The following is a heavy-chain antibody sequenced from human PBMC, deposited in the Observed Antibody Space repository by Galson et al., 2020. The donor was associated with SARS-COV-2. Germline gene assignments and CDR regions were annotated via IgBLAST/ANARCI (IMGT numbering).Heavy chain of an antibody. CDR2: IKSKTDGGTT. D-gene: IGHD5-12*01. CDR1: GFTFSNAW. V-gene: IGHV3-15*01. CDR3: TTYVTRGYSGYAKDYFDY. J-gene: IGHJ4*02. Sequence: GGSLRLSCAASGFTFSNAWMSWVRQAPGKGLEWVGRIKSKTDGGTTDYAAPVKGRFTISRDDSKNTLYLQMNSLKTEDTAVYYCTTYVTRGYSGYAKDYFDYWGQGTLVTVSS.